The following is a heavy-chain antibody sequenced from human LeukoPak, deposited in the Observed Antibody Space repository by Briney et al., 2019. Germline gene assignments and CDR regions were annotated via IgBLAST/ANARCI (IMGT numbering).Heavy chain of an antibody. CDR1: GYSFTSYW. Sequence: KGGESLKISCKGSGYSFTSYWIGWVRQMPGKGLEWMGIIYPGDSDTRYSPSFQGQVTISADKSISTAYLQWSSLKASDTAMYYCARHAVPAAISVGDNNWFDPWGQGTLVTVSS. CDR3: ARHAVPAAISVGDNNWFDP. J-gene: IGHJ5*02. CDR2: IYPGDSDT. V-gene: IGHV5-51*01. D-gene: IGHD2-2*01.